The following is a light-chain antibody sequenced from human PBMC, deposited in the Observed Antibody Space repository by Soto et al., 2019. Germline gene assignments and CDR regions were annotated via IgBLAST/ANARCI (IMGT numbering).Light chain of an antibody. V-gene: IGKV1-27*01. CDR1: QGINNF. CDR2: AAS. J-gene: IGKJ4*01. CDR3: QKYDSVPLT. Sequence: DIQMTQSPSSLSASVGDRVTITCRASQGINNFVAWYQQKPGEVPKLLIYAASTLQSEVPSRFSGSGFGTDFVLTISSLEPEDVATYYCQKYDSVPLTFGGGTRVEIK.